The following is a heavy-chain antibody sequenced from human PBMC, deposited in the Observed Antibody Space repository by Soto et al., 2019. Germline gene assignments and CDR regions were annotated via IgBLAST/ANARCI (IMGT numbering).Heavy chain of an antibody. V-gene: IGHV4-31*03. Sequence: SETLSLTCTVSGGSISSGGYYWSWIRQHPGKGLEWIGYIYYSGSTYYNPSLKSRVTISVDTSKNQFSLKLSSVTAADTAVYYCVGYYYGSGSLTGWFDPWGQGTLVTVSS. J-gene: IGHJ5*02. CDR3: VGYYYGSGSLTGWFDP. D-gene: IGHD3-10*01. CDR1: GGSISSGGYY. CDR2: IYYSGST.